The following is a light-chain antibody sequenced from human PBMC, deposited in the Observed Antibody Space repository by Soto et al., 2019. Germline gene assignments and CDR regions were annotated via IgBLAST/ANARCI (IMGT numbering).Light chain of an antibody. J-gene: IGLJ2*01. CDR3: AAWDDSLRGVI. CDR2: RNN. V-gene: IGLV1-47*01. CDR1: SSNIGSNY. Sequence: QSVLTQPPSASGTPGQRVTISCSGSSSNIGSNYVYWYQQVPGTAPKLLIYRNNQRPSGVPDRVAGSKSGTSASLAISGLRSEDEAEYYCAAWDDSLRGVIFGGGTKLTVL.